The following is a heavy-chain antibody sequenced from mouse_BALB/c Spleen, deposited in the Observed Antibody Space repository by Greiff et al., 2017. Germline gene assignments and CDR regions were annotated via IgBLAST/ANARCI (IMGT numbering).Heavy chain of an antibody. Sequence: EVKLEESGPGLVKPSQSLSLTCTVTGYSITSDYAWNWIRQFPGNKLEWMGYISYSGSTSYNPSLKSRISITRDTSKNQFFLQLNSVTTEDTATYYCARRYYGYDDGDWFAYWGQGTLVTVSA. CDR1: GYSITSDYA. CDR3: ARRYYGYDDGDWFAY. D-gene: IGHD2-2*01. V-gene: IGHV3-2*02. J-gene: IGHJ3*01. CDR2: ISYSGST.